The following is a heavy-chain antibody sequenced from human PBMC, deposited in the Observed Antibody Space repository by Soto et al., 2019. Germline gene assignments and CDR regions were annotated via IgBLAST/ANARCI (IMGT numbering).Heavy chain of an antibody. J-gene: IGHJ4*02. V-gene: IGHV2-5*01. CDR3: AHRQAAMPPFYCDY. CDR2: ILGNDDK. D-gene: IGHD6-25*01. CDR1: GFSLSSSGEG. Sequence: SGARLVNPTQTLTLTCTVSGFSLSSSGEGVGWIRQPPGEALEWLALILGNDDKRYSPSLKSRLTITKDTSKNQVVLTMTDMDAMDTATYYCAHRQAAMPPFYCDYRDQGAVVTVSS.